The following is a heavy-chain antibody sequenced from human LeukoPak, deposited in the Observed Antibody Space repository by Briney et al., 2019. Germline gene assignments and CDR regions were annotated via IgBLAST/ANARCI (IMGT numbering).Heavy chain of an antibody. CDR1: GFTFDDYG. D-gene: IGHD2-15*01. CDR2: INWNGGST. V-gene: IGHV3-20*01. CDR3: ARGGYCSGGSCYSGADY. J-gene: IGHJ4*02. Sequence: PGGSLRLSCAASGFTFDDYGMSWVRQTPGKGLEWVSGINWNGGSTGYADSVKGRFTISRDNAKNSLYLQMNSLRAEDTALYHCARGGYCSGGSCYSGADYWGQGTLVTVSS.